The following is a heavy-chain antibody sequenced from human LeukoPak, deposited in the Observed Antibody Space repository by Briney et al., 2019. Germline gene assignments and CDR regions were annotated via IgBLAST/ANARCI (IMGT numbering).Heavy chain of an antibody. CDR2: IYYSGST. V-gene: IGHV4-59*01. Sequence: SETLSLTCTVSGGSISSYYWSWIRQPPGKGLEWIGYIYYSGSTNYNPSLKSRVTISVDTSKNQFSLKLSSVTAADTAVYYCARVSFSSGWYPYWGQGTLVTVSS. D-gene: IGHD6-19*01. J-gene: IGHJ4*02. CDR1: GGSISSYY. CDR3: ARVSFSSGWYPY.